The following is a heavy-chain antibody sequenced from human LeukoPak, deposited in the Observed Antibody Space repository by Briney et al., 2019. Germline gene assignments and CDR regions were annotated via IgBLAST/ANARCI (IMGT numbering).Heavy chain of an antibody. D-gene: IGHD3-10*01. CDR1: GYSFTSYW. V-gene: IGHV5-51*01. CDR2: IYPGDSDI. Sequence: GESLQISCKGSGYSFTSYWIGWVRQLPGKGLEWMGIIYPGDSDIRYSPSFQGQVTISADKSISTAYLQRSSLKASDTAMYYCARLTRSGSYLDYWGQGTLVTVSS. J-gene: IGHJ4*02. CDR3: ARLTRSGSYLDY.